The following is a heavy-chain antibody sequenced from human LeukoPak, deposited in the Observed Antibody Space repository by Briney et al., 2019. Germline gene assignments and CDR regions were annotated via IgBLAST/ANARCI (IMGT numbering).Heavy chain of an antibody. CDR1: GFTFSHYW. V-gene: IGHV3-30-3*01. CDR2: ISYDGSNK. CDR3: ARDGSWIQLWVGAFDI. J-gene: IGHJ3*02. Sequence: GSLRLSCAASGFTFSHYWMSWVRQAPGKGLEWVAVISYDGSNKYYADSVKGRFTISRDNSKNTLYLQMNSLRAEDTAVYYCARDGSWIQLWVGAFDIWGQGTMVTVSS. D-gene: IGHD5-18*01.